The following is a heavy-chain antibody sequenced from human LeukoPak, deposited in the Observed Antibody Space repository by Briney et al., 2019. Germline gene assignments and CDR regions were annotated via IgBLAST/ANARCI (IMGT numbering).Heavy chain of an antibody. J-gene: IGHJ3*02. CDR1: GGSISSSSYY. D-gene: IGHD3-10*01. Sequence: SETLSLTCTVSGGSISSSSYYWGWIRQPPGKGLELIGTIYYNGGTYYNPSLKSRVTISIDTSKNQFSLKLNSVTAADTAVYYCARAQNYDYYGSGSYPIAFDIWGQGTMVTVSS. V-gene: IGHV4-39*07. CDR2: IYYNGGT. CDR3: ARAQNYDYYGSGSYPIAFDI.